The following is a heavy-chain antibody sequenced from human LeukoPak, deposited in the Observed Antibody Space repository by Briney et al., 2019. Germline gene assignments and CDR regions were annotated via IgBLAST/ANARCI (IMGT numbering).Heavy chain of an antibody. CDR3: AKDRGFGDAFDI. J-gene: IGHJ3*02. V-gene: IGHV3-23*01. Sequence: GGSLRLSCAASGFIFSDVWMSWVRQAPGKGLEWVSAISGSGGSTYYADSVKGRFTISRDNSKNTLYLQMNSLRAGDTAVHYCAKDRGFGDAFDIWGQGTMVTVSS. CDR1: GFIFSDVW. CDR2: ISGSGGST. D-gene: IGHD2-15*01.